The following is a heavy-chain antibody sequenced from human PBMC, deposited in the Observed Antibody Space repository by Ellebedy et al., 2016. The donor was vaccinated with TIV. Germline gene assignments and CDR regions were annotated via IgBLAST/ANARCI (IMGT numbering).Heavy chain of an antibody. J-gene: IGHJ3*02. CDR2: IIPMFEAT. D-gene: IGHD1-26*01. Sequence: SVKVSXXASGYTFTGYYMHWVRQAPGQGLEWMGGIIPMFEATNNTEKFQGRVTITADEFTSTAYIELSSLKSEDTAVYYCARGLIVGGTLDAFDIWGQGTMVTVSS. V-gene: IGHV1-69*13. CDR1: GYTFTGYY. CDR3: ARGLIVGGTLDAFDI.